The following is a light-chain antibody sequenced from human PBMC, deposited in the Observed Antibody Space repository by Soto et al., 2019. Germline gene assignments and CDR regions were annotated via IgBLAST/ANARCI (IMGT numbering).Light chain of an antibody. CDR1: QGISSY. CDR3: QQYNSYPWT. Sequence: AIRMTQSPSSFSASTGDRVTITCRASQGISSYLAWYQQKPGKAPKLLIYDVSSLESGVPSRFSGSESGTECTLTISSQQPDDVATYYCQQYNSYPWTFGQGTKVDIK. J-gene: IGKJ1*01. CDR2: DVS. V-gene: IGKV1-8*01.